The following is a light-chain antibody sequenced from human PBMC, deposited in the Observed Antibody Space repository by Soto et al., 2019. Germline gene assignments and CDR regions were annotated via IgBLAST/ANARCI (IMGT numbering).Light chain of an antibody. V-gene: IGLV3-21*02. CDR3: HVWDTASDHYV. Sequence: SYELTQPPSVSVAPGQTVRVTCGGKGIGSKSVHWYQQKPGQAPVLVVYDDSDRPSGIPERFSGSNSGNTATLTISSVEAGDEADYYCHVWDTASDHYVFGTGTKVTVL. J-gene: IGLJ1*01. CDR1: GIGSKS. CDR2: DDS.